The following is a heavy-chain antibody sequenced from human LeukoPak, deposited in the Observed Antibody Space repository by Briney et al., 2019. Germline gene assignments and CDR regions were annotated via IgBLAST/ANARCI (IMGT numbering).Heavy chain of an antibody. CDR3: ASQEVYYGDYAGGLDP. J-gene: IGHJ5*02. CDR1: GYSISSGYY. Sequence: SETLSLTCTVSGYSISSGYYWGWIRPPPGKGLEWIGSICHSGSTYYNPSLKSRVTISVDTSKNQFSLKLSSVTAADTAVYYCASQEVYYGDYAGGLDPWGQGTLVTVSS. CDR2: ICHSGST. V-gene: IGHV4-38-2*02. D-gene: IGHD4-17*01.